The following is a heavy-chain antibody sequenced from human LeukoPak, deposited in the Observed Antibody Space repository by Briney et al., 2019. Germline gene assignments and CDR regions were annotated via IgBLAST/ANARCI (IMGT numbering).Heavy chain of an antibody. J-gene: IGHJ5*02. Sequence: PGGSLRLSCAASGFTFSSYGMSWVRQAPGKGLEWVSAISGSGGSTYYADSVKGRFTISRDNSKNTLYLQMNSLRAEDTAVYYCAKDLPAFYYGSGFSFGPWGQGTLVTVSS. CDR3: AKDLPAFYYGSGFSFGP. CDR2: ISGSGGST. D-gene: IGHD3-10*01. CDR1: GFTFSSYG. V-gene: IGHV3-23*01.